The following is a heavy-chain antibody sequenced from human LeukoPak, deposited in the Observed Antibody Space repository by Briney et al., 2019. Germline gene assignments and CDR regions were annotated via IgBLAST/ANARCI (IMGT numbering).Heavy chain of an antibody. D-gene: IGHD3-3*01. J-gene: IGHJ6*03. CDR1: GFTFSSYS. CDR3: ARALYYDFWSGHRDYYHYYMDV. CDR2: ISSSSSTI. V-gene: IGHV3-48*01. Sequence: GGSLRLSCAASGFTFSSYSMNWVRQAPGKGLEWVSYISSSSSTIYYADSVKGRFTISRDNAKNSLYLQMNSLRAEDTAVYYCARALYYDFWSGHRDYYHYYMDVSGKGTTVTVSS.